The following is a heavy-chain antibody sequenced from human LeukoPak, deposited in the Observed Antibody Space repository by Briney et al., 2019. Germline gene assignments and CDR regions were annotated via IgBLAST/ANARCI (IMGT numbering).Heavy chain of an antibody. D-gene: IGHD1-1*01. CDR3: AREPDITARPCDT. CDR1: VGSFSGYD. V-gene: IGHV4-34*01. CDR2: IGPTGLA. Sequence: PSETLSLTCAVYVGSFSGYDWTLIRETPGKGVEGIGEIGPTGLAGSNPSLKSRVTIFVDSSKKQFSLRMTSVTAAYTGVYYGAREPDITARPCDTWGPGTLVTVSS. J-gene: IGHJ5*02.